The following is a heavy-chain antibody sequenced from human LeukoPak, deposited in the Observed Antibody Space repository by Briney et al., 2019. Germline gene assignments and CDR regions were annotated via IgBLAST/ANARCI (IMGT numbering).Heavy chain of an antibody. CDR3: RTYYYDSSGYFPNDY. Sequence: TGGSLRLSCAASGFTFSDYYMSWIRQAPGKGLEWVAVISYDGSNKYYADSVKGRFTISRDNSKNTLYLQMNSLRAEDTAVYYCRTYYYDSSGYFPNDYWGQGTLVTVSS. J-gene: IGHJ4*02. CDR1: GFTFSDYY. D-gene: IGHD3-22*01. V-gene: IGHV3-30*03. CDR2: ISYDGSNK.